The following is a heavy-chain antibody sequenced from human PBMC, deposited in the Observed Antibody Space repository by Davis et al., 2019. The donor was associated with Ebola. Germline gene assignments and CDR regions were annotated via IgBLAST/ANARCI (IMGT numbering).Heavy chain of an antibody. CDR1: AITFSSYT. V-gene: IGHV3-21*01. J-gene: IGHJ4*02. CDR2: ISSSGNYI. D-gene: IGHD1-14*01. CDR3: ARSEPPDY. Sequence: GGSLRLSCADSAITFSSYTMNWVRQAPGKGLEWVSSISSSGNYIYQTDSLKGRFIISRDNAKNSLYLQMNGLRAEDTAVYYCARSEPPDYWGQGTLVTVSS.